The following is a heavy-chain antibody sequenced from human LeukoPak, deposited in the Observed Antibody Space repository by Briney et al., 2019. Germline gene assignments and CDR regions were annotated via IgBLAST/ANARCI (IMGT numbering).Heavy chain of an antibody. D-gene: IGHD3-10*02. V-gene: IGHV3-7*03. J-gene: IGHJ4*02. CDR1: GYTFSPYW. CDR3: TRENYIPDS. Sequence: GGSLRLSCVASGYTFSPYWMSWVRQTPGKGLEWVASISDGGSATYYVDSVRGRFTISRDDAKNSLFLQMNGLRADDTAVYYCTRENYIPDSWGQGTLVTVSS. CDR2: ISDGGSAT.